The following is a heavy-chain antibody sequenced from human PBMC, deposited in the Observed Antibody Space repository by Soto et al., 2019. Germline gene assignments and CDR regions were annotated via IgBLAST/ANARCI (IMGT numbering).Heavy chain of an antibody. CDR1: GGSISSYY. V-gene: IGHV4-59*08. CDR3: ARRVVPAAMDV. Sequence: PSETLSLTCTVSGGSISSYYWSWIRQPPGKGLEWIGYIYYSGSTNYNPSLKGRVTISVDTSKNQFSLKLSSVTAADTAVYYCARRVVPAAMDVWGKGTTVTVSS. CDR2: IYYSGST. D-gene: IGHD2-2*01. J-gene: IGHJ6*04.